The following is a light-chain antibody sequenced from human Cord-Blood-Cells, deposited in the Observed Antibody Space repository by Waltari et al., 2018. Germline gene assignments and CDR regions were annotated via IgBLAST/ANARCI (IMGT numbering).Light chain of an antibody. CDR1: SSDVGGYNY. V-gene: IGLV2-8*01. CDR3: SSYAGSNNLGV. CDR2: EVS. J-gene: IGLJ3*02. Sequence: QSALTQPPSASGSPGQSVTISCTGTSSDVGGYNYVSWYQQHPGKAPKLMIYEVSKRPSGAPDRFSGSKSGNTASLTVSGRQAEDEADYYCSSYAGSNNLGVFGGGTKLTVL.